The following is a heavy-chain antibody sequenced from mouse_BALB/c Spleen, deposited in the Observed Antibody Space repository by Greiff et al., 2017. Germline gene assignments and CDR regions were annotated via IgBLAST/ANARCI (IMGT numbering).Heavy chain of an antibody. V-gene: IGHV5-12-2*01. CDR3: AREGGNYGVYYAMDY. Sequence: EVQVVEPGGGLVQPGGSLKLSCAASGFTFSSYTMSWVRQTPEKRLEWVAYISNGGGSTYYPDTVKGRFTISRDNAKNTLYLQMSSLKSEDTAMYYCAREGGNYGVYYAMDYWGQGTTVTVSS. D-gene: IGHD2-1*01. CDR1: GFTFSSYT. J-gene: IGHJ4*01. CDR2: ISNGGGST.